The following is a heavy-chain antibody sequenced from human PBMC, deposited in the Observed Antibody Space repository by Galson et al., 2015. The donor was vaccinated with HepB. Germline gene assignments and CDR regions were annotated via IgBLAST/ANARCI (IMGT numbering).Heavy chain of an antibody. J-gene: IGHJ6*02. V-gene: IGHV3-15*01. CDR1: GFTFSNAW. CDR2: IKSKTDGGTT. Sequence: SLRLSCAASGFTFSNAWMSWVRQAPGKGLEWVGRIKSKTDGGTTDYAAPVKGRFTISRDDSKNTLYLQMNSLKTEYTAVYYCTTDRYCSGGSCYSPVGYYYGMDAWGQGTTVTVSS. D-gene: IGHD2-15*01. CDR3: TTDRYCSGGSCYSPVGYYYGMDA.